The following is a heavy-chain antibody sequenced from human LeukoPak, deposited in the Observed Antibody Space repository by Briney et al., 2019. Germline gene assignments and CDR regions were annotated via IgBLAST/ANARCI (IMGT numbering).Heavy chain of an antibody. Sequence: ASVKVSCKASGYTFTHYDINWVRQATGQWLEWMGWMLPNSGYTGYAQKFQGRVTMTRNTATNTAYMELSSLTSDDTAIYYCARGLGAPSTDFDHWGQGTLVTVSS. CDR3: ARGLGAPSTDFDH. D-gene: IGHD1-26*01. J-gene: IGHJ4*02. V-gene: IGHV1-8*01. CDR2: MLPNSGYT. CDR1: GYTFTHYD.